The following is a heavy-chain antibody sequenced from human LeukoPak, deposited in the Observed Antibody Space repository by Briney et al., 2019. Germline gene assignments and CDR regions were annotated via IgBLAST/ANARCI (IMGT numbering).Heavy chain of an antibody. Sequence: ASVKVSCKASGGTFSSYAISWVRQAPGQGLEWMGGIIPIFGTANYAQKFQGRVTITADESTSTAYMELSRLRSEDTAVYYCARDLIAVSGTPQGCFDYWGQGTLVTVSS. D-gene: IGHD6-19*01. CDR1: GGTFSSYA. CDR2: IIPIFGTA. V-gene: IGHV1-69*01. CDR3: ARDLIAVSGTPQGCFDY. J-gene: IGHJ4*02.